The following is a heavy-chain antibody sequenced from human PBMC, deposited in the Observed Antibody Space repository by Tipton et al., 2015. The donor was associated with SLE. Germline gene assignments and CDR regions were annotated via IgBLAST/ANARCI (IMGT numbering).Heavy chain of an antibody. CDR1: GGSISGYY. V-gene: IGHV4-4*07. J-gene: IGHJ2*01. CDR2: VYSSGST. Sequence: TLSLTCTVSGGSISGYYWSWIRQPAGKGLEWIGRVYSSGSTIYNPSIKSRITLSLDTSKNQFYLRVNSVTAADTAMYYCARDSAVNFWYFDLWGRGTLVTVSP. CDR3: ARDSAVNFWYFDL.